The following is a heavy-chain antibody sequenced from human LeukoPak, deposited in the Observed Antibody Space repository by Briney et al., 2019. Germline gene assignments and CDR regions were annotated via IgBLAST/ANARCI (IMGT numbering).Heavy chain of an antibody. CDR3: AREEDTPMVTIDY. CDR2: IYTSGST. J-gene: IGHJ4*02. Sequence: SETLSLTCTVSGGSISSGSYYWSWIRQPAGKGLEWIGRIYTSGSTNYNPSLKSRVTISVDTSKNQFSLKLSSVTAADTAVYYCAREEDTPMVTIDYWGQGTLVTVSS. V-gene: IGHV4-61*02. CDR1: GGSISSGSYY. D-gene: IGHD5-18*01.